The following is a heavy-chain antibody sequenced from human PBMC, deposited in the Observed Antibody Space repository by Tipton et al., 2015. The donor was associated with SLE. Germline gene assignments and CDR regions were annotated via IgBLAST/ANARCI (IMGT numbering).Heavy chain of an antibody. CDR3: ARGLISSGYPPFFDS. Sequence: GLVKPSETLSPTCAVYGGSLNHYFWSWIRQPPGKGLEWIGEINHRGSTNYNPSLGSRVTTSLDTSNNQFSLRLTSVTAADTAVYYCARGLISSGYPPFFDSWGQGSLVTVSS. CDR1: GGSLNHYF. V-gene: IGHV4-34*01. D-gene: IGHD3-22*01. CDR2: INHRGST. J-gene: IGHJ4*02.